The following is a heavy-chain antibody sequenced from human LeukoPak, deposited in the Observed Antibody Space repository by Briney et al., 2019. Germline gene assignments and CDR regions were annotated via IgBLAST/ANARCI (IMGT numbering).Heavy chain of an antibody. Sequence: GGPLRLSCAASGFTFSDYYMSWIRQAPGKGLEGVSYISNSGSIIYYADSVKGRFTISRDNAKNSLYLQMNSLRAEDTAVYYCAREGRDCSSTSCYLDYWGQGTLVTVSS. J-gene: IGHJ4*02. CDR3: AREGRDCSSTSCYLDY. CDR1: GFTFSDYY. V-gene: IGHV3-11*04. D-gene: IGHD2-2*01. CDR2: ISNSGSII.